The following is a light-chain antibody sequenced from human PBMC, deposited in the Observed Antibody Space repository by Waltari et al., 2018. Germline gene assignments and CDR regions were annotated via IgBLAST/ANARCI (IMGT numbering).Light chain of an antibody. V-gene: IGLV1-44*01. CDR1: RSNIGSNV. J-gene: IGLJ2*01. CDR2: STH. Sequence: QSVLTQPPSASGTLGQRVTISCSGSRSNIGSNVVSWYQQVPGTAPRLIIHSTHQRPSGVPDRFSGSESGTSASLAISGLQAADEADYYCSAWDDSLNGPVVFGGGTKLTVL. CDR3: SAWDDSLNGPVV.